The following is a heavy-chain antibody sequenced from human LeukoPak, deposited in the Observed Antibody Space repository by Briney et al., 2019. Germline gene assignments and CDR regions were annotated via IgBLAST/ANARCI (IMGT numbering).Heavy chain of an antibody. J-gene: IGHJ4*02. Sequence: GASVKVSCKASGYTFTSYGISWVRQAPGQGLEWIGWISAYNGNTNYAQKLQGRVTMTTDTSTSTAYMELRSLRSDDTAVYYCAREQTVVTLGVEYYFDYWGQGTLVTVSS. CDR2: ISAYNGNT. CDR1: GYTFTSYG. CDR3: AREQTVVTLGVEYYFDY. V-gene: IGHV1-18*01. D-gene: IGHD4-23*01.